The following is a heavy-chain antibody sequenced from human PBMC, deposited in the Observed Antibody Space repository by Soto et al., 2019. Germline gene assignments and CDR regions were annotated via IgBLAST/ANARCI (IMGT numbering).Heavy chain of an antibody. V-gene: IGHV1-18*01. CDR2: ISAYNGNT. J-gene: IGHJ5*02. D-gene: IGHD6-13*01. CDR1: GYTFTSCG. Sequence: ASVKVSCKASGYTFTSCGISWVRQAPGQGLEWMGWISAYNGNTNYAQKLQGRVTMTTDTSTSTAYMELRSLRSDDTAVYYCAREGSWYPTNWFDPWGQGTLVTVSS. CDR3: AREGSWYPTNWFDP.